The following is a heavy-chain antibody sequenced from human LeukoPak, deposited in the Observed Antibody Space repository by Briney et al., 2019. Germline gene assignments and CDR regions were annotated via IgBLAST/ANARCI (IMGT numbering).Heavy chain of an antibody. V-gene: IGHV6-1*01. Sequence: SQTLSLTCVISGDRVSSNSGAWNWIRQSPSRGLEWLGRTYYRSKWYNEYALSVKSRITINPDTTKNQFSLQLSSVTPEDTAVYYCVRGGVEAPAAMGFDYWGQGTLVTVSS. CDR1: GDRVSSNSGA. D-gene: IGHD2-2*01. CDR3: VRGGVEAPAAMGFDY. J-gene: IGHJ4*02. CDR2: TYYRSKWYN.